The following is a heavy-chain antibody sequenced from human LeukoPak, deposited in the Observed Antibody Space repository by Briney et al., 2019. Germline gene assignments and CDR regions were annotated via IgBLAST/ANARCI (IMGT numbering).Heavy chain of an antibody. CDR2: IHYSGSS. Sequence: SETLSLTCTVSGGSINSGDYYWSWIRQHPQKGPEWIGYIHYSGSSYYNPSLRSRVSISVDTSKNHFSLKLSSVTAADTAVYFCARFFYSTSGSYPSYFDYWGQGTLVTVSS. V-gene: IGHV4-31*03. D-gene: IGHD3-10*01. J-gene: IGHJ4*02. CDR3: ARFFYSTSGSYPSYFDY. CDR1: GGSINSGDYY.